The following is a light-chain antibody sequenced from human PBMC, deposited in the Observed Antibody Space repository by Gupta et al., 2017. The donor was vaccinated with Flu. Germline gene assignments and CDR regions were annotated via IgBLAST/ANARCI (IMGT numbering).Light chain of an antibody. V-gene: IGKV1-39*01. CDR2: AAS. J-gene: IGKJ1*01. CDR1: QSISSY. Sequence: PSSLSASVGDRVTITCRASQSISSYLNCYQQKPGRAAKLLIYAASRAWSGVPSKFSGSRSGGDFTLTISTLQPEDYATYYCRQRDSTPRTFGQGTKVEIK. CDR3: RQRDSTPRT.